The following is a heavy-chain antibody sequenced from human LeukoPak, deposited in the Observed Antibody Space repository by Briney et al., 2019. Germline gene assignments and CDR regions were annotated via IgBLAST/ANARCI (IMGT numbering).Heavy chain of an antibody. J-gene: IGHJ4*02. Sequence: ASVKVSCKASGYTFTGYYMHWVRQAPGQGLEWMGWINPNSGGTIYAQKFQGRVTMTRDTSISTVYMELSGLRSDDTAVYYCARGPHWDPHFDYWGQGTLVTVSS. CDR1: GYTFTGYY. D-gene: IGHD7-27*01. CDR2: INPNSGGT. CDR3: ARGPHWDPHFDY. V-gene: IGHV1-2*02.